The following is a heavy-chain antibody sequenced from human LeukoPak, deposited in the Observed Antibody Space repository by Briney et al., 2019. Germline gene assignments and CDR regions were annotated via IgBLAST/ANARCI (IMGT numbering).Heavy chain of an antibody. V-gene: IGHV3-23*01. CDR2: ISGSGEKT. Sequence: GGSLRLSCVASGFTFSSYTMNWVRQASGKGLEWVSVISGSGEKTSYADSVKDRFTISRDDSKNTLFLQMNSLRAEDTAVYYCAKSRSMISTSCYNYWGQGTLVTVSS. CDR1: GFTFSSYT. CDR3: AKSRSMISTSCYNY. J-gene: IGHJ4*02. D-gene: IGHD2-2*02.